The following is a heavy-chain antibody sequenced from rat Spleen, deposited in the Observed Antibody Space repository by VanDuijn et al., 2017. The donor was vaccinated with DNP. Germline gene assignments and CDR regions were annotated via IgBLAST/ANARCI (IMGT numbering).Heavy chain of an antibody. CDR2: MSPTTRSS. CDR3: ARQKFNLYYFDS. CDR1: GFSFSDYD. D-gene: IGHD3-4*01. V-gene: IGHV5-22*01. Sequence: EVQLVESGGGLVQPGRSLKLSCAASGFSFSDYDMAWVRQAPTKGLEWVACMSPTTRSSYYRDSVRGRFTVSRDNPKSTLYLQMNSLRSEDTATYYCARQKFNLYYFDSWGQGVMVSVSS. J-gene: IGHJ2*01.